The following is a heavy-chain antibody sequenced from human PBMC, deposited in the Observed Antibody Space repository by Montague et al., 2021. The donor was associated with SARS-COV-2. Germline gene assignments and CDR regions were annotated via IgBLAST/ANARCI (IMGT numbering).Heavy chain of an antibody. V-gene: IGHV3-21*01. D-gene: IGHD3-9*01. CDR3: ARDKYYDILTGYYNY. Sequence: SLRLSCAASGFTFSSYSVNWVRQAPRKGLEWVSSISSSSSYIYYADSVKGRFTISRDNAKNSLYLQMSSLRAEDTAVYYCARDKYYDILTGYYNYWGQGTLVTVSS. CDR2: ISSSSSYI. CDR1: GFTFSSYS. J-gene: IGHJ4*02.